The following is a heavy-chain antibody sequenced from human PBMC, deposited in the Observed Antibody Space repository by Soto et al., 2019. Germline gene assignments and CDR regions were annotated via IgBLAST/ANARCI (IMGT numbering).Heavy chain of an antibody. CDR2: INHSGST. Sequence: SETLSLTCAVYGGSFSGYYWSWIRQPPGKGLEWIGEINHSGSTNYNPSLKSRVTISVDTSKNQFSLKLSSVTAADTAVYYCARGGRGSGSYHRGVYYYYGMDVWGQGTTVTVSS. D-gene: IGHD3-10*01. J-gene: IGHJ6*02. CDR3: ARGGRGSGSYHRGVYYYYGMDV. CDR1: GGSFSGYY. V-gene: IGHV4-34*01.